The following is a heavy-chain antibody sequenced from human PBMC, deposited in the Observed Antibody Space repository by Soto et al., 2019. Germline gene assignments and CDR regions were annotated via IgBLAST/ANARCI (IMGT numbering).Heavy chain of an antibody. CDR3: ARVIVDYGGYYGMDV. CDR1: GFTFSSYW. D-gene: IGHD4-17*01. V-gene: IGHV3-74*01. CDR2: INSDGSST. J-gene: IGHJ6*02. Sequence: GGSLRLSCAASGFTFSSYWMHWVRQAPGKGLVWVSRINSDGSSTSYADSVKGRFTISRDNAKNTLYLQMNSLRAEDTAVYYCARVIVDYGGYYGMDVWGQGTTVTVSS.